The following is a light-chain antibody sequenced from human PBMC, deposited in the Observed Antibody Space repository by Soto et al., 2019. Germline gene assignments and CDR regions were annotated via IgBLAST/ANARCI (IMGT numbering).Light chain of an antibody. V-gene: IGLV2-14*01. CDR3: SSYTSSSTL. CDR1: SSDGGGYNY. CDR2: AVT. J-gene: IGLJ1*01. Sequence: QSVLTQPASVPGSPGQSITISCTGTSSDGGGYNYVSWYQQHPGKAPKLMIYAVTDRPSGVSSRFSGSKSGNTASLTISGLQAEDEADYYCSSYTSSSTLFGTGTKVTVL.